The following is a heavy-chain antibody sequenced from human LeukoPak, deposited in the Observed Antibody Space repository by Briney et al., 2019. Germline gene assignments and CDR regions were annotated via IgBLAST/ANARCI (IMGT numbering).Heavy chain of an antibody. D-gene: IGHD3-10*01. CDR2: ISAYNGNT. V-gene: IGHV1-18*01. CDR3: AREGAYYGSGRIRYYFDY. CDR1: GYTFISYG. Sequence: ASVKVSCKASGYTFISYGISWVRQAPGQGLEWMGWISAYNGNTNYAQKLQGRVTMTTDTSTSTAYMELRSLRSDDTAVYYCAREGAYYGSGRIRYYFDYWGQGTLVTVPS. J-gene: IGHJ4*02.